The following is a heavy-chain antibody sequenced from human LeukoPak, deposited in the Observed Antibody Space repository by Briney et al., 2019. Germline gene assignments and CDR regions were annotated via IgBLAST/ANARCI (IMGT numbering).Heavy chain of an antibody. CDR1: GYTFTSYG. V-gene: IGHV1-69*13. D-gene: IGHD5-18*01. J-gene: IGHJ4*02. Sequence: SVKVSCKASGYTFTSYGISWVRQAPGQGLEWMGGIIPIFGTANYAQKFQGRLTITADESTSTAYMELSSLRSEDTAVYYCAREASDSYGYYFDYWGQGTLVTVSS. CDR2: IIPIFGTA. CDR3: AREASDSYGYYFDY.